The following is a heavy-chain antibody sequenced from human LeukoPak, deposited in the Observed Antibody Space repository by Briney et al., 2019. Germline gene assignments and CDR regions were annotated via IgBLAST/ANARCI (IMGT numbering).Heavy chain of an antibody. CDR2: IYTRGST. J-gene: IGHJ4*02. CDR1: GGSISNDY. V-gene: IGHV4-4*07. D-gene: IGHD3-10*01. CDR3: ARGGTYGSGRNQHTTLDY. Sequence: PSQTLSLTCTVSGGSISNDYWSWIRQTAGKELEWIVRIYTRGSTNYNPSLKSRVTISLDKSKKQFSLNLSSVTAADTAVYYCARGGTYGSGRNQHTTLDYWGQGTLVTVSS.